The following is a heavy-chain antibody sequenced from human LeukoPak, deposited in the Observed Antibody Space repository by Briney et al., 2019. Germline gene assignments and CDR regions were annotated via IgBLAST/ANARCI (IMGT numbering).Heavy chain of an antibody. CDR1: GGSFSGYY. V-gene: IGHV4-34*01. CDR2: INHSGST. D-gene: IGHD3-22*01. J-gene: IGHJ3*02. Sequence: PSETLSLTCAVYGGSFSGYYWSWIRQPPGKGLEWIGEINHSGSTNYNPSLKSRVTISVDTSKNQFSLKLSSVTAADTAVYYCARGTDYYDSTGAFDIWGQGTMVTVSS. CDR3: ARGTDYYDSTGAFDI.